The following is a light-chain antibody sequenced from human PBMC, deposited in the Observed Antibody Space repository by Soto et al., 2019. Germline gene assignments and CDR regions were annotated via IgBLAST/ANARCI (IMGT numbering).Light chain of an antibody. V-gene: IGKV3-11*01. CDR1: QSVSRS. CDR2: DAS. CDR3: QQSSNWPLT. Sequence: EIVLTQSPATLSLSPGERVTLSCRASQSVSRSLAWYQQKPGQAPRLLIYDASNRATGTPTRFSGSGSGTDFTLTISSLEPLDFAVYYCQQSSNWPLTFGGGTKVEIK. J-gene: IGKJ4*01.